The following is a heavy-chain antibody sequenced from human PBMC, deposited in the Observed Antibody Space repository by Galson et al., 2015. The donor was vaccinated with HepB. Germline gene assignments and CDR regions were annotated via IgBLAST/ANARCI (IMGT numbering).Heavy chain of an antibody. V-gene: IGHV3-21*01. CDR1: GFTFSSYT. D-gene: IGHD3-22*01. CDR3: AREFDYDTGSMDV. Sequence: SLRLSCAASGFTFSSYTMNWVRQAPGKGLEWVSSISSTSSYIYYADSVKGRFTISRDNAKNSLYLQMNSLRDEDTAVYYCAREFDYDTGSMDVWGQGTTVTVSS. J-gene: IGHJ6*02. CDR2: ISSTSSYI.